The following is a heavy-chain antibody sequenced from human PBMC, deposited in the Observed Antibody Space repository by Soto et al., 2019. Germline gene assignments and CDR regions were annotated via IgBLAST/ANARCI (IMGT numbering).Heavy chain of an antibody. CDR3: ARDSGDILRFSFDI. CDR1: GYTSTSYA. V-gene: IGHV1-3*01. J-gene: IGHJ3*02. Sequence: GASVKVSCKASGYTSTSYAMHWVRQAPGQRLEWMGRINAGNGNTKYSQKFQGRVTITRDTSASTAYMELSSPRSEDTAVYYCARDSGDILRFSFDIWGQGTMVTVSS. D-gene: IGHD4-17*01. CDR2: INAGNGNT.